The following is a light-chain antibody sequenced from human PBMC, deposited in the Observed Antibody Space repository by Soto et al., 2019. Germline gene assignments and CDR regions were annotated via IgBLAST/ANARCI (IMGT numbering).Light chain of an antibody. CDR1: QGIRDF. CDR3: QQSFNLPWT. Sequence: DLQVTQSPSSLSASVGDRITITCRTSQGIRDFINWYQKKPGIAPKLLIHSASRLQSGVPTTFSATGYGTDFTLTISSLQPEDFATYFCQQSFNLPWTFGQGTKVEIK. CDR2: SAS. J-gene: IGKJ1*01. V-gene: IGKV1-39*01.